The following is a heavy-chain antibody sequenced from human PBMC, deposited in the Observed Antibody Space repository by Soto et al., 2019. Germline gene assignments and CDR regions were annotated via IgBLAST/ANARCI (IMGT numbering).Heavy chain of an antibody. Sequence: SQTLSLTCTVSGGSISSYYSGWIRQPPGKGLGWIGYIYYSGSTNYNPSLKRRVAISVDTSKNQFCLELSSVTAADTAVYYCASSLGYCRSTSCYPYYYGMDVWGQGTTVTVSS. J-gene: IGHJ6*02. V-gene: IGHV4-59*01. CDR3: ASSLGYCRSTSCYPYYYGMDV. D-gene: IGHD2-2*01. CDR2: IYYSGST. CDR1: GGSISSYY.